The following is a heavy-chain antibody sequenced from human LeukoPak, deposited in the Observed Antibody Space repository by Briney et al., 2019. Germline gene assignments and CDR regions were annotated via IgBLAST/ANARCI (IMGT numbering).Heavy chain of an antibody. J-gene: IGHJ5*02. CDR3: AREMGSYYDL. D-gene: IGHD1-26*01. CDR2: IIAIFGTA. CDR1: GGTFIRYA. Sequence: SVKVSCKASGGTFIRYAISWVRQAPGEGGEWMGGIIAIFGTAKYAQKFQGRVTNTADESTTTAYMELSSLSSEDTAVYYCAREMGSYYDLWGQGTLVTVSS. V-gene: IGHV1-69*01.